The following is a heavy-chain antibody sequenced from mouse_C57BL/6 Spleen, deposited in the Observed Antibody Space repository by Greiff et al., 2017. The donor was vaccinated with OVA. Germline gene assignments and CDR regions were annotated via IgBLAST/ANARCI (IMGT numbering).Heavy chain of an antibody. CDR1: YTFTDYYM. J-gene: IGHJ3*01. V-gene: IGHV1-83*01. CDR2: YPGSGNTY. CDR3: RGTAQAMVDY. D-gene: IGHD3-2*02. Sequence: VHVKQSGPELVKPGASVKMSCKASGYTFTDYYMHWVKQKPGKGLEWIGEIYPGSGNTYYNEKFKGKATLTADTSSSTAYMQLSSLTSEDSAVYFCARGTAQAMVDYWGQGTLVTVSA.